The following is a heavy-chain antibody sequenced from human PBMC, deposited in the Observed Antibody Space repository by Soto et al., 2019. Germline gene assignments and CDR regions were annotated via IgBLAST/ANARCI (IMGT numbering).Heavy chain of an antibody. D-gene: IGHD5-18*01. CDR1: GFTVSSNY. J-gene: IGHJ6*02. CDR2: IYSGGST. V-gene: IGHV3-66*01. CDR3: AREYSYGYYYYYAMDV. Sequence: EVPLVESGGGLVQPGGSLRLSCAASGFTVSSNYMSWVRQAPGKGLEWVSVIYSGGSTYYADSVKGRFTISRDNSKNTLYLHMNSLRAEDTAVYYCAREYSYGYYYYYAMDVWGQGTTVNVSS.